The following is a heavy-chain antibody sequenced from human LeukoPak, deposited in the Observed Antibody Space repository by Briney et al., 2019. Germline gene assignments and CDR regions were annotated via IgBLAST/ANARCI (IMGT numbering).Heavy chain of an antibody. CDR3: ARDPYSSTWSYGMDV. V-gene: IGHV3-74*01. CDR2: INGDGRIT. D-gene: IGHD6-6*01. J-gene: IGHJ6*02. CDR1: GFTLSSYW. Sequence: PGGSLRLSCAASGFTLSSYWMHWVRQAPGKGLVWVSRINGDGRITTYADSVKGRFTISRDNAKNSLFLQMNTLRAEDTAVYFCARDPYSSTWSYGMDVWGQGTTVTVSS.